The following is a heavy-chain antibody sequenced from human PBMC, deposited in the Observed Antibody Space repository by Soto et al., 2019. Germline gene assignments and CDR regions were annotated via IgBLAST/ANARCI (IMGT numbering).Heavy chain of an antibody. D-gene: IGHD3-10*02. CDR3: ARGHGIYVSFDS. J-gene: IGHJ4*02. CDR2: IYNNGRT. V-gene: IGHV4-59*02. CDR1: GGSVYDFY. Sequence: PSETLSLTCSLSGGSVYDFYWNWLRQTPGKGLEWIGNIYNNGRTNYNPSLKNRVTISIDTSKNQFSLHLSSVTTADTAMYFCARGHGIYVSFDSCGQGTLVTVSS.